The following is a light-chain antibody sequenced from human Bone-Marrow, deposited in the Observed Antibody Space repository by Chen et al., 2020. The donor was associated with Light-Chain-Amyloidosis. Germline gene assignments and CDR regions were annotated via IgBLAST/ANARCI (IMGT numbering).Light chain of an antibody. CDR1: NIGSTS. CDR2: DDS. J-gene: IGLJ2*01. CDR3: SSYTSTYTLR. V-gene: IGLV3-21*02. Sequence: SYVLTQPSSVSVAPGQTATIACGGNNIGSTSVHWYQQTPGQAPLLVGYDDSDRPSGVSNRFSGAKSGNTASLAISGLQAEDEADYYCSSYTSTYTLRFGGGTKLTVL.